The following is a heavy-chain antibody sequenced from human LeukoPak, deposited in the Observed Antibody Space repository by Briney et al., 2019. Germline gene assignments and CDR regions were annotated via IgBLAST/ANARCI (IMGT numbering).Heavy chain of an antibody. CDR1: GFTFSSYA. CDR3: AKIEGTNYDFWSGYYTFDY. D-gene: IGHD3-3*01. Sequence: GGSLRLSCAASGFTFSSYAMSWVRQAPGKGLEWVSAISGSGGSTYYADSVKGRFTISRDNSKNTLYLQMNSLRAEDTAVYYCAKIEGTNYDFWSGYYTFDYWGQGTLVTVSS. J-gene: IGHJ4*02. V-gene: IGHV3-23*01. CDR2: ISGSGGST.